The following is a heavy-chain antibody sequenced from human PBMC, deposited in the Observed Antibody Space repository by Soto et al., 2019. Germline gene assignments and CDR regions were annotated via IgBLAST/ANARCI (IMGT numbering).Heavy chain of an antibody. V-gene: IGHV3-13*01. CDR3: ARAMYYYDSSGYYPGVWFDP. Sequence: PGGSLRLSCAASGFTFSSYDMHWVRQATGKGLEWVSAIGTAGDTYYPGSVKGRFTISRENAKNSLYLQMNSLRAEDTAVYYCARAMYYYDSSGYYPGVWFDPWGQGT. D-gene: IGHD3-22*01. CDR1: GFTFSSYD. J-gene: IGHJ5*02. CDR2: IGTAGDT.